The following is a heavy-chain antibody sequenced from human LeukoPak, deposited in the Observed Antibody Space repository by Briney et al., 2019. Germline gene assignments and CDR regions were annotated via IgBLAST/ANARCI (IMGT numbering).Heavy chain of an antibody. CDR1: GFTFSSYA. V-gene: IGHV3-64D*06. D-gene: IGHD2-2*01. J-gene: IGHJ2*01. Sequence: GGSLRLSCSASGFTFSSYAMHWVRQAPGKGLEYVSAISSNGGSTYYADSVKGRFTISRDNSENTLYLQMSSLRAEDTAVYYCVKAGIVVVPAAIGYWYFDLWGRGTLVTVSS. CDR2: ISSNGGST. CDR3: VKAGIVVVPAAIGYWYFDL.